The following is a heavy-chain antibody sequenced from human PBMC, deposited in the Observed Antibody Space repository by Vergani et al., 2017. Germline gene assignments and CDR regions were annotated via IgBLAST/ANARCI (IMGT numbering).Heavy chain of an antibody. CDR3: AKDRGYSYGLFDY. Sequence: EVQLLESGGGLVQPGGSLTLSRAASGFTFSSYAMSWVRQAPGKGLEWVSAISGSGGSTYYADAVKGRFTISRDNSKNTLYLQMNSLRAEDTAVYYCAKDRGYSYGLFDYWGQGTLVTVSS. CDR2: ISGSGGST. J-gene: IGHJ4*02. D-gene: IGHD5-18*01. CDR1: GFTFSSYA. V-gene: IGHV3-23*01.